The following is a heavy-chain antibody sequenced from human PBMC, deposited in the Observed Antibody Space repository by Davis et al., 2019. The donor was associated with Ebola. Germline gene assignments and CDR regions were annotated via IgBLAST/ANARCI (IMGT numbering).Heavy chain of an antibody. CDR2: ISWNSGSI. J-gene: IGHJ6*02. D-gene: IGHD3-22*01. CDR1: GFTFDDYA. V-gene: IGHV3-9*01. CDR3: AKDSGYDSSGYYYYGMDV. Sequence: PGGSLRLSCAASGFTFDDYAMHWVRQAPGKGLEWVSGISWNSGSIGYADSVKGRFTISRDNAKNSLYLQMNSLRAEDTAVYYCAKDSGYDSSGYYYYGMDVWGQGTTVTVSS.